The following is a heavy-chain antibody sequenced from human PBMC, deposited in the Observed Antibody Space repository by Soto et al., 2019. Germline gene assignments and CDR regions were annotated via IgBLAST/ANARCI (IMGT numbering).Heavy chain of an antibody. CDR2: ISYDGSNK. V-gene: IGHV3-30-3*01. CDR1: GFTFSSYA. J-gene: IGHJ6*02. CDR3: ARDSAHCSSTSCYAYYYYGMDV. D-gene: IGHD2-2*01. Sequence: PGGSLRLSCAASGFTFSSYAMHWVRQAPGKGLEWVAVISYDGSNKYYADSVKGRFTISRDNSKNTLYLQMNSLRAEDTAVYYCARDSAHCSSTSCYAYYYYGMDVWGQGTTVTVSS.